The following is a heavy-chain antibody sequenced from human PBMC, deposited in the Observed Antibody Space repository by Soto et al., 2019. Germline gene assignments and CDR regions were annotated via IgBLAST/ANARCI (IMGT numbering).Heavy chain of an antibody. J-gene: IGHJ4*02. Sequence: EVQLLESGGGLVQPGGSRRLSCAASGFSFSGYAMTWVRQAPGKGLEWVSGISGSGGTTYYADSVKCRFTISRDNSENTVYLQMHGLRAEDTAVYYCEKDRQQWLVNYFYFDYWGQGTLVPVSS. V-gene: IGHV3-23*01. CDR2: ISGSGGTT. D-gene: IGHD6-19*01. CDR3: EKDRQQWLVNYFYFDY. CDR1: GFSFSGYA.